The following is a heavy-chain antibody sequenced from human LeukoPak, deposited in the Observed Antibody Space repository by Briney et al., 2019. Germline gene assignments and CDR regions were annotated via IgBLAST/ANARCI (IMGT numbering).Heavy chain of an antibody. Sequence: GRSLRLSCAASGFTFGSYGMHWVRPAPGKGLVWVANIWYDGSNKYYPDSVKGRFTISRDNTKHTLYLQMNSLRAEDTAVYYCARAAQWLLDYWGQGTLVTVSS. D-gene: IGHD5-12*01. CDR2: IWYDGSNK. CDR1: GFTFGSYG. J-gene: IGHJ4*02. V-gene: IGHV3-33*01. CDR3: ARAAQWLLDY.